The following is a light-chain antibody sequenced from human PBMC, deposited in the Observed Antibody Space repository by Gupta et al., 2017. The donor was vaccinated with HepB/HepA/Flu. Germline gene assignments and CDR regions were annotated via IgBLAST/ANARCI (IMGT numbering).Light chain of an antibody. Sequence: QSMLTQPPSAFGTPGQGVTISCSGSNSNIGNNYVSWYQQIPGTAPKLLIYRDNQRPSGVPDRFSGSKSGTSASLAISGLRSDEEADYYCETWDDSLSGQKIFGGGTKLTVL. J-gene: IGLJ2*01. CDR1: NSNIGNNY. V-gene: IGLV1-47*01. CDR3: ETWDDSLSGQKI. CDR2: RDN.